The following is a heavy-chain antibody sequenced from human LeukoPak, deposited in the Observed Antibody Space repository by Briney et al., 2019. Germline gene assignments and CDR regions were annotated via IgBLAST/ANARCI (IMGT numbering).Heavy chain of an antibody. CDR3: AREPAYCSSTSCYPYYFDY. V-gene: IGHV4-31*03. CDR1: GGSISSGGYY. Sequence: SQTLSLTCTVSGGSISSGGYYWSWIRQHPGKGLEWIGYIYYSGSTYYNPPLKSRVTISVDTSKNQFSLKLSSVTAADTAVYYCAREPAYCSSTSCYPYYFDYWGQGTLVTVSS. D-gene: IGHD2-2*01. J-gene: IGHJ4*02. CDR2: IYYSGST.